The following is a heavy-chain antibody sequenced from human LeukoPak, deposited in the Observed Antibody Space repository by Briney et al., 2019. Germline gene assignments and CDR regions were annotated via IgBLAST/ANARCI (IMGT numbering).Heavy chain of an antibody. J-gene: IGHJ4*02. Sequence: PGGSLRLSCAASGFTFSSYAMSWVRQAPGKGLEWVSAISGSGGSTYYADSVKGRFTISRDNSKNTLYLQMNSLKTEDTAVYYCTTGMVYYDSSGYYYGRASYFDYWGQGTLVTVSS. CDR2: ISGSGGST. V-gene: IGHV3-23*01. CDR3: TTGMVYYDSSGYYYGRASYFDY. CDR1: GFTFSSYA. D-gene: IGHD3-22*01.